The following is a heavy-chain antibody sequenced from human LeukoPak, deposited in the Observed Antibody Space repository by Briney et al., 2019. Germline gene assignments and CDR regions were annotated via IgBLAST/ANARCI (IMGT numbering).Heavy chain of an antibody. J-gene: IGHJ6*02. CDR1: GFTFSGYW. CDR2: INSDARST. D-gene: IGHD5-24*01. V-gene: IGHV3-74*01. CDR3: ARGNHNYGDYYGLDV. Sequence: GGSLRLSCAASGFTFSGYWMHWVRQAPGKGLVWVSRINSDARSTSYADSVKGRFTISRDNAKNSLYLQVSSLRAEDTAVYYCARGNHNYGDYYGLDVWGQGTTVTVSS.